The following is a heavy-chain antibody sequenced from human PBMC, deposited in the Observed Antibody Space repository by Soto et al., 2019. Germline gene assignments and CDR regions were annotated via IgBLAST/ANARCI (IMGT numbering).Heavy chain of an antibody. CDR2: IYHSGIT. V-gene: IGHV4-31*03. CDR1: SGSLGSGGYY. D-gene: IGHD6-19*01. J-gene: IGHJ5*02. CDR3: ARSVIAVAGTWFDP. Sequence: SETLSLTCTVSSGSLGSGGYYWNWIRQHPGKGLEWIGDIYHSGITYYNPSLKSRVTISVDKSKNQFSMKLSSVTAADTAVYYCARSVIAVAGTWFDPWGQGTLVTVSS.